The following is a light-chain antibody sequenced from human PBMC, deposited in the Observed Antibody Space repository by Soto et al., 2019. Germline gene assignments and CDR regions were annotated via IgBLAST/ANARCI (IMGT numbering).Light chain of an antibody. CDR2: DVS. Sequence: DIQMTQSPSTLSASIGDRATITCRASQNVLSWLAWYQHTKGKAPKILIFDVSNLFSGVPSRFSGSGSGTEFTLPLRNLQPDDFGTYYCQQYYLNPWTFGQGTKVDI. J-gene: IGKJ1*01. CDR3: QQYYLNPWT. V-gene: IGKV1-5*01. CDR1: QNVLSW.